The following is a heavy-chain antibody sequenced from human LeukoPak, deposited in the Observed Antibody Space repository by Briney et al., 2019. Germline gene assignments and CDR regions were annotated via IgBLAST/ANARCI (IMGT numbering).Heavy chain of an antibody. Sequence: ASGPTLVNPTQTLTLTCTFSGFSLRTRGVGVGWIRQPPGKALEWLALIYWDDDKHYSPSLKSRLTITKDTSKNQVVLTMTNMDPVDTATYYCAHISGTYYYDSTGYSYFDYWGQGTLVTVSS. CDR1: GFSLRTRGVG. CDR3: AHISGTYYYDSTGYSYFDY. J-gene: IGHJ4*02. V-gene: IGHV2-5*02. D-gene: IGHD3-22*01. CDR2: IYWDDDK.